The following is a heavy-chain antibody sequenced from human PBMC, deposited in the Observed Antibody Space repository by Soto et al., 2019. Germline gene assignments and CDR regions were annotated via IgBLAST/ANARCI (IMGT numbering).Heavy chain of an antibody. CDR1: SGSISSSNW. J-gene: IGHJ4*02. D-gene: IGHD1-7*01. Sequence: SETLSLTCAVSSGSISSSNWWSWVRQPPGKGLEWIGEIYHSGSTNYNPSLKSRVTISVDKSKNQFSLKLSSVTTADTAVYYCARVRSITGTTDYFDYWGQGTLVTVSS. CDR2: IYHSGST. V-gene: IGHV4-4*02. CDR3: ARVRSITGTTDYFDY.